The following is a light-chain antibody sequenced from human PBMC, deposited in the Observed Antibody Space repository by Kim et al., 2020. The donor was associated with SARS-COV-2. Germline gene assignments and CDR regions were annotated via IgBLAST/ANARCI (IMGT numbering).Light chain of an antibody. CDR2: GAS. CDR1: QTVRSNY. Sequence: PGEKATLSFRASQTVRSNYLAWCQQKPGQAPRLLIHGASARATGIADRFSGSGSGTDFTLTISRLEPEDFAVYYCQQYVSSPRTFGQGTKVDIK. V-gene: IGKV3-20*01. CDR3: QQYVSSPRT. J-gene: IGKJ1*01.